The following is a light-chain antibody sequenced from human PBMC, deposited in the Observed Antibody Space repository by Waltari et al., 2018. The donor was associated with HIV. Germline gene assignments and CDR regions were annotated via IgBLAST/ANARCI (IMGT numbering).Light chain of an antibody. V-gene: IGLV1-47*01. J-gene: IGLJ2*01. Sequence: QSVLTQPPPASGTPGQRVTISCSGSSSNIGSNYGYWYQQLPGTTPKLLIYRNNQRPSGVPDRFSGSKSGTSASLAISGLRSEDEADYYCATWDGRLSGVVFGGGTKLTVL. CDR1: SSNIGSNY. CDR3: ATWDGRLSGVV. CDR2: RNN.